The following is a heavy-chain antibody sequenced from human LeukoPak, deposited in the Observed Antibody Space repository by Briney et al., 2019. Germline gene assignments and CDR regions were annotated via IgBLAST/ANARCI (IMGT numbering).Heavy chain of an antibody. CDR1: GFTFSNYA. V-gene: IGHV3-23*01. CDR3: ARGAAILITNPFDF. Sequence: GGSLILSCAVSGFTFSNYAMTWVRQAPGKGLEWVSSVSDATGDIWYADSVKGRFTISTDQSKNTLYLQMNSLRADDTAVYFCARGAAILITNPFDFWGQGTLVAVSS. D-gene: IGHD3-22*01. J-gene: IGHJ4*02. CDR2: VSDATGDI.